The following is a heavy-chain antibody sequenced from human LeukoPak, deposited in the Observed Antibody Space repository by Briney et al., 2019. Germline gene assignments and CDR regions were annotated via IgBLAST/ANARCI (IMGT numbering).Heavy chain of an antibody. V-gene: IGHV4-39*01. D-gene: IGHD3-16*01. CDR2: IYYSGST. Sequence: SETLSLTCTVSGGSISSSSYYWGWIRQPSGKGLEWIGSIYYSGSTYYNPSLKSRVTISVDTSKNQFSLKLSSVTAADTAVYYCASRVWGSYNIPWWGQGTLVTVSS. J-gene: IGHJ4*02. CDR1: GGSISSSSYY. CDR3: ASRVWGSYNIPW.